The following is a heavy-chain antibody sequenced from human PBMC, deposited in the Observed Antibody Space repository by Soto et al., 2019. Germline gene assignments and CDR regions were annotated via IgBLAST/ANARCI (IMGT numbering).Heavy chain of an antibody. CDR2: INHSGST. D-gene: IGHD3-10*01. Sequence: SETLSLTCAVYVGSFSGYYWSLIRQPPGKGLEWIWEINHSGSTNYNPSLKSRVTISVDTSKNQFSLKLSSVTAADTAVYYCARGWYYYGPGSSYTPKYWGPGTMVTVSS. V-gene: IGHV4-34*01. CDR3: ARGWYYYGPGSSYTPKY. CDR1: VGSFSGYY. J-gene: IGHJ4*02.